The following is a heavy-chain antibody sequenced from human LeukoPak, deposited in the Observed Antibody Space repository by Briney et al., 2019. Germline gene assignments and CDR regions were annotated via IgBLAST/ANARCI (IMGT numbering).Heavy chain of an antibody. CDR1: GASISISSYY. V-gene: IGHV4-39*01. J-gene: IGHJ4*02. CDR2: IYYSGST. CDR3: VRQYVAVAGLEQFFDY. Sequence: SETLSLTCTVSGASISISSYYWGWIRQPPGKGLEWIGNIYYSGSTYYNPSLKSRVTISVDTSKNQFSLKLSSVIAADTAVYYCVRQYVAVAGLEQFFDYWGQGTLVTVSS. D-gene: IGHD6-19*01.